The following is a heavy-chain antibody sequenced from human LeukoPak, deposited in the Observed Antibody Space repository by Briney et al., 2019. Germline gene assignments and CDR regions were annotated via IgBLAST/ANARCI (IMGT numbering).Heavy chain of an antibody. J-gene: IGHJ4*02. CDR1: GFTFSDHY. CDR2: ISGSGGST. V-gene: IGHV3-23*01. CDR3: AKQYYDSSGSDY. D-gene: IGHD3-22*01. Sequence: PGGSLRLSCAASGFTFSDHYIDWVRQAPGKGLEWVSAISGSGGSTYYADSVKGRFTISRDNSKNTLYLQMNSLRAEDTAVYYCAKQYYDSSGSDYWGQGTLVTVSS.